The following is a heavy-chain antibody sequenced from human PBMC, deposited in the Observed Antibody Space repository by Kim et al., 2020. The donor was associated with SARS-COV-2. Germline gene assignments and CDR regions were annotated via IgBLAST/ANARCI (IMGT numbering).Heavy chain of an antibody. J-gene: IGHJ1*01. CDR1: GFTFTSSA. V-gene: IGHV1-58*01. D-gene: IGHD3-10*01. Sequence: SVKVSCKASGFTFTSSAVQWVRQARGQRLEWIGWIVVGSGNTNYAQKFQERVTITRDMSTSTAYMELSSLRSEDTAVYYCAADYYGSGSYYGGPEYFQHWGQGTLVTVSS. CDR2: IVVGSGNT. CDR3: AADYYGSGSYYGGPEYFQH.